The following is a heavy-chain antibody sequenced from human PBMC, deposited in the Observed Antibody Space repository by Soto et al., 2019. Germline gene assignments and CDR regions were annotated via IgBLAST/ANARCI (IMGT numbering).Heavy chain of an antibody. D-gene: IGHD1-26*01. CDR1: ADSISSCY. Sequence: PSETLSLTCTVSADSISSCYWSWIRQPPGKGLEWIGYIYRSGSANYNPSLQSRVTISVDTSKNQISLKLSSVTAADTAVYYCARDAPYLLDAFEMWGQGTVVTVSS. V-gene: IGHV4-59*01. J-gene: IGHJ3*02. CDR2: IYRSGSA. CDR3: ARDAPYLLDAFEM.